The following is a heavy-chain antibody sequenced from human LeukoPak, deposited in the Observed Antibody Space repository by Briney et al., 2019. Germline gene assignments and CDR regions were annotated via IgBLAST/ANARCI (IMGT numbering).Heavy chain of an antibody. CDR1: GGSISSSNW. CDR2: IYHSGST. D-gene: IGHD6-13*01. Sequence: SETLSLTCAVSGGSISSSNWWSWVRQPPGKGLEWIGEIYHSGSTNYNPSLKSRVTISVDKSKNQFSLKLSSVTAADTAVYYCARSGAAAGTLIEYFQHWGQGTLVTVSS. V-gene: IGHV4-4*02. J-gene: IGHJ1*01. CDR3: ARSGAAAGTLIEYFQH.